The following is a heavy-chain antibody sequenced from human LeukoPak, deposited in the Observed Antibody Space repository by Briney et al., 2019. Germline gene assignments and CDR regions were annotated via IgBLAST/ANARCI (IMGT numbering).Heavy chain of an antibody. CDR2: ISYDGSNK. CDR3: ARGPSSSLFDP. V-gene: IGHV3-30-3*01. D-gene: IGHD6-13*01. CDR1: GFTFSSYA. Sequence: PGRSLRLSCAASGFTFSSYAMHWVRQAPGKGPEWVAVISYDGSNKYYADSVKGRFTISRDNSKNTLYLQMNSLRAEDTAVYYCARGPSSSLFDPWGQGTLVTVSS. J-gene: IGHJ5*02.